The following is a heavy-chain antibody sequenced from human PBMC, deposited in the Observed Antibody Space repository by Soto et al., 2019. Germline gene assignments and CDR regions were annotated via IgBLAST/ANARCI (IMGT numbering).Heavy chain of an antibody. CDR2: ISGSGGST. D-gene: IGHD2-15*01. Sequence: GGSLRLSCAASGFTFSSYVMSWVRQAPGKGLEWVSAISGSGGSTYYADSVKGRFTISRDNSKNTLYLQMNSLRAEDTAVYYCAGAAGPVVVVVAATPPFPIDYWGQGTLVTVSS. CDR3: AGAAGPVVVVVAATPPFPIDY. CDR1: GFTFSSYV. J-gene: IGHJ4*02. V-gene: IGHV3-23*01.